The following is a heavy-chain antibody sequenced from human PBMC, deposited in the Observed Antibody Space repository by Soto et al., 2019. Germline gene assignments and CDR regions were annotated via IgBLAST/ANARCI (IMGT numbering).Heavy chain of an antibody. CDR2: ISSSNRTI. V-gene: IGHV3-48*02. D-gene: IGHD1-7*01. CDR1: GFTFRSYS. Sequence: PGGSLRLSCAASGFTFRSYSMNWVRQAPGKGLEWVSYISSSNRTINYADSVKGRFIISRDNAKNSLYLQMHSLRDEDTAVYYCAKTPLREYNWNYYWGQGTLVTVSS. J-gene: IGHJ4*02. CDR3: AKTPLREYNWNYY.